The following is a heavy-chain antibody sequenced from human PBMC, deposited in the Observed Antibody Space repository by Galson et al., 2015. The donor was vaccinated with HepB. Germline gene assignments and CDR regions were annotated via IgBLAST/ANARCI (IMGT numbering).Heavy chain of an antibody. CDR3: ARHSGCSGGRCFDDAFDI. CDR2: IYPGDSES. CDR1: GYSFTSYW. Sequence: QSGAEVKKPGESLKISCKGSGYSFTSYWIGWVRQMPGKGLEWMGIIYPGDSESRYSPSFQGQVTIAADKSITTAYLPWSRLEASDPAMYYCARHSGCSGGRCFDDAFDIWGQGTMVTVSS. V-gene: IGHV5-51*01. J-gene: IGHJ3*02. D-gene: IGHD2-15*01.